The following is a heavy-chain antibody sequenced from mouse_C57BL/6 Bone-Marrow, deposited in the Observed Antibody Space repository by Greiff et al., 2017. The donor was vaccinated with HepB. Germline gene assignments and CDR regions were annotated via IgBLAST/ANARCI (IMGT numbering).Heavy chain of an antibody. Sequence: EVKLQESGPGLVKPSQSLSLTCSVTGYSITSGYYWNWIRQFPGNKLEWMGYISYDGSNNYNPSLKNRISITRDTSKNQFFLKLNSVTTEDTATYYCARITTVKFAYWGQGTLVTVSA. D-gene: IGHD1-1*01. CDR2: ISYDGSN. J-gene: IGHJ3*01. CDR3: ARITTVKFAY. CDR1: GYSITSGYY. V-gene: IGHV3-6*01.